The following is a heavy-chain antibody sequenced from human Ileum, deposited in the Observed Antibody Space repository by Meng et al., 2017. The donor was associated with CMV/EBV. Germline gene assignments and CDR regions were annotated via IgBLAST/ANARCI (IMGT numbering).Heavy chain of an antibody. V-gene: IGHV3-30*02. CDR2: TRYDGNDK. D-gene: IGHD6-13*01. J-gene: IGHJ6*02. Sequence: GESLKISCAASGFTFSSYGIHWVRQAPGKGLEWVAFTRYDGNDKYYADSVKGRFTISRDNAKNSLYLQMNSLRAEDTALYYCARYSSSWYGMDVWGQGTTVTVSS. CDR3: ARYSSSWYGMDV. CDR1: GFTFSSYG.